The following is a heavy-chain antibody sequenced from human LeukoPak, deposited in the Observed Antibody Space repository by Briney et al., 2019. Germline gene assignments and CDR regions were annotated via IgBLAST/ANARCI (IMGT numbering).Heavy chain of an antibody. CDR2: ISSSSSYI. Sequence: GGSLRLSCAASGFTFSSYSVNWVRQAPGKGLEWVSSISSSSSYICHADSVKGRFTISRDNAKNSLYLQMNSLRAEDTAVYYCARLDSSSWLDYYYYMDVWGKGTTVTVSS. V-gene: IGHV3-21*01. J-gene: IGHJ6*03. CDR3: ARLDSSSWLDYYYYMDV. D-gene: IGHD6-13*01. CDR1: GFTFSSYS.